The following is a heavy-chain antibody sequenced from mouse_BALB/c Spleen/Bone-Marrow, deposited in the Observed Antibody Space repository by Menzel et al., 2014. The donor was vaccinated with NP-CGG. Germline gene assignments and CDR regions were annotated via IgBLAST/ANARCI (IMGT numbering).Heavy chain of an antibody. CDR2: INPSSGYT. D-gene: IGHD1-1*01. CDR1: GYTFTSYT. Sequence: LQQSAAELARPGASVKMSCKASGYTFTSYTMHWVKQRPGQGLEWIGYINPSSGYTDYNQKFKDKTTLTADKSSSTAYMQLSSLTSEDSAVYYCARGYYGSSTFAYWGQGTLVTVSA. CDR3: ARGYYGSSTFAY. J-gene: IGHJ3*01. V-gene: IGHV1-4*02.